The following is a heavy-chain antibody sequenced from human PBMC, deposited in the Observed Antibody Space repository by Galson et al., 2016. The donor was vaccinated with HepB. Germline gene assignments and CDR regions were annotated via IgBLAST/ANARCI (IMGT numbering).Heavy chain of an antibody. J-gene: IGHJ4*02. D-gene: IGHD3-10*01. V-gene: IGHV3-74*01. CDR2: INSDGSST. CDR1: GFTFSSYW. Sequence: SLRLSCAASGFTFSSYWMHWVCQAPGKGLVWVSRINSDGSSTSYADSVKGRFTISRDNSKNTLYLQMNSLRAEDTAVYYCAGGYYGSGSYYAYWGQGTLVTVSS. CDR3: AGGYYGSGSYYAY.